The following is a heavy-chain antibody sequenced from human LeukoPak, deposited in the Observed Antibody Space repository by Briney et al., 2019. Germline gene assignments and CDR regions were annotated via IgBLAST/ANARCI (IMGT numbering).Heavy chain of an antibody. CDR3: AEVHCISTNCNHIWTYFDY. CDR1: GYTFTSHG. Sequence: EASVKVSCKAAGYTFTSHGFIWLRQAPGQGLEWMGWITVNNGYTKYAQELQGRVTMTTDTSTSTAYMELRSLRSDDTAVYYCAEVHCISTNCNHIWTYFDYWGQGTLVTVSS. D-gene: IGHD2-2*01. V-gene: IGHV1-18*01. CDR2: ITVNNGYT. J-gene: IGHJ4*02.